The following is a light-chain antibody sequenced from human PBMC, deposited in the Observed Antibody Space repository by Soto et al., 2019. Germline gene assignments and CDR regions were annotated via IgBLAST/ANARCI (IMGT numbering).Light chain of an antibody. CDR1: QSISAW. V-gene: IGKV1-5*03. CDR3: QQYHSYPLT. Sequence: DIQMTQSPSTLSASVGERVTITCRASQSISAWLAWYQQKPGKAPKLLIYKASKVESGVPSRFSGSGSGTEFTLTISSLQPDDFATYYCQQYHSYPLTFGQGTRLEIK. CDR2: KAS. J-gene: IGKJ5*01.